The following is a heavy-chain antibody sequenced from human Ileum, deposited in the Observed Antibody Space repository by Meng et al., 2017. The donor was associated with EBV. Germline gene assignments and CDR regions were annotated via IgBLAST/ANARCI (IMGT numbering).Heavy chain of an antibody. CDR2: IYYSGST. Sequence: HVQSEASGPGLVKVSETLSLTCTVCGGSISSYYWRWIRQPPVKGLEWIGYIYYSGSTNYNPSLKSRVTISVATSKNQFSLNLSSVTAADTAVYYCARGGWSLDYWGQGTLVTVSS. CDR1: GGSISSYY. V-gene: IGHV4-59*08. D-gene: IGHD2-15*01. J-gene: IGHJ4*02. CDR3: ARGGWSLDY.